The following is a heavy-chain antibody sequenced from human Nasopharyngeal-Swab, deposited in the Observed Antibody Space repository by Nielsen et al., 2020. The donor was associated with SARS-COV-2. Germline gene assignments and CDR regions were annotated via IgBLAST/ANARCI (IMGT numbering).Heavy chain of an antibody. J-gene: IGHJ6*02. CDR2: IGTAGDT. CDR3: ARVDNSYGYYYYYGMDV. V-gene: IGHV3-13*01. Sequence: GESLKISCAASGFTFSSYDMHWVRQATGKSPEWVSVIGTAGDTYYPSSVKGRFTISRENAKNSLYLQMNSLSAGDTAVYYCARVDNSYGYYYYYGMDVWGQGTTVTVSS. D-gene: IGHD5-18*01. CDR1: GFTFSSYD.